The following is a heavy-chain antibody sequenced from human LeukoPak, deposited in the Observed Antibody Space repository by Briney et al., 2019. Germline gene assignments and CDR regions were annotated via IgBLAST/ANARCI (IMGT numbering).Heavy chain of an antibody. V-gene: IGHV3-74*01. CDR3: ARYGTDPFDI. J-gene: IGHJ3*02. Sequence: GGSLRLSCAASGFTFSRYWMHWVRQAPGKRLVWVSRINNDGSNTYYADSVKGRFTISRDNAKNTLYLQMDGLRAEDTALYYCARYGTDPFDIWGQGTLVTVSS. CDR1: GFTFSRYW. D-gene: IGHD4-17*01. CDR2: INNDGSNT.